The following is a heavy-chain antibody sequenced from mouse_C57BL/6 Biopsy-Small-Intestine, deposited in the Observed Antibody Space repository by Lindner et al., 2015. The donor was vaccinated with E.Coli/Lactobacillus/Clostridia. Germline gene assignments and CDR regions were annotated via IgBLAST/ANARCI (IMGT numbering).Heavy chain of an antibody. CDR2: IYPGSGDT. Sequence: VQLQESGAELVRPGTSVKVSCKASGYAFTNYLIEWAKQRPGQGLEWIGGIYPGSGDTNYNEKFKGKATLTADKSSTTAYMQLRSLTSEDSVVYFCARGARDYWGQGTTLTVSS. J-gene: IGHJ2*01. V-gene: IGHV1-54*01. CDR1: GYAFTNYL. CDR3: ARGARDY.